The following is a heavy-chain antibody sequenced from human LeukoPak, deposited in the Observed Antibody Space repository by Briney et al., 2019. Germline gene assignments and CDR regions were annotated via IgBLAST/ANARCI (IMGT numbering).Heavy chain of an antibody. CDR3: AKDNGGYAFDY. J-gene: IGHJ4*02. CDR1: GFSFSGYV. CDR2: IRGDGTQQ. V-gene: IGHV3-30*02. D-gene: IGHD5-12*01. Sequence: GGSLRPSCAASGFSFSGYVMHWVRQAPGKGLEWVAFIRGDGTQQYYADSVEGRFIISRDNSKNTVYLQMNSLRAEDTAMYYCAKDNGGYAFDYWGQGTLVTVSS.